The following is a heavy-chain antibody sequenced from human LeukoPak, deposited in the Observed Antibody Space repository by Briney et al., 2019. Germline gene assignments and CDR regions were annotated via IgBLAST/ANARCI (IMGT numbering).Heavy chain of an antibody. Sequence: PSETLSLTCTVSGGSISSYYWSWIRLPPGKGLEWIGYIYYSGSTNYNPSLKSRVTISVDTSKNQFSLKLSSVTAADTAVYYCARGSGGSHYDYWGQGTLVTVSS. V-gene: IGHV4-59*01. J-gene: IGHJ4*02. CDR3: ARGSGGSHYDY. CDR2: IYYSGST. CDR1: GGSISSYY. D-gene: IGHD1-26*01.